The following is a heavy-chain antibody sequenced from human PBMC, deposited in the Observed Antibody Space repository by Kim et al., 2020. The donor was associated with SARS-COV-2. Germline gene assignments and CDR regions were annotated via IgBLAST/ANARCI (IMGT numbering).Heavy chain of an antibody. CDR2: IYHSGST. Sequence: SETLSLTCTVSGYSISSGYYWGWIRQPPGKGLEWIGSIYHSGSTYYNPSLKSRVTISVDTSKNQFSLKLSSVTAAYTAVYYCARDIDYGDRHHNWFDP. CDR1: GYSISSGYY. D-gene: IGHD4-17*01. CDR3: ARDIDYGDRHHNWFDP. V-gene: IGHV4-38-2*02. J-gene: IGHJ5*02.